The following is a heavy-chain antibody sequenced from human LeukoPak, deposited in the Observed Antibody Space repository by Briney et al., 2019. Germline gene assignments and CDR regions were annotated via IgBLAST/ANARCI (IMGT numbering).Heavy chain of an antibody. Sequence: KPSETLSLTCAVYGGSFSGYYWSWIRQPPGKGLEWIGEINHSGSTNYNPSLKSRVTISVDTSKNQFSLKLSSVTAADTAVYYCARRPRTTMVRGVIIRGRTAFDIWGQGTMVTVSS. CDR3: ARRPRTTMVRGVIIRGRTAFDI. CDR1: GGSFSGYY. V-gene: IGHV4-34*01. CDR2: INHSGST. J-gene: IGHJ3*02. D-gene: IGHD3-10*01.